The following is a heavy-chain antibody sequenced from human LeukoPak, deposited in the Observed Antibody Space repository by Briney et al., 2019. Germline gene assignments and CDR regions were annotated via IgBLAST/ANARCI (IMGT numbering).Heavy chain of an antibody. CDR2: IYYTGNT. V-gene: IGHV4-39*07. CDR3: ARFTSDKHYYYYYYMDV. D-gene: IGHD2-2*01. CDR1: GDSITGYY. Sequence: SETLSLTCSVSGDSITGYYWGWIRQPPGKGLEWIGNIYYTGNTYYNSSLKSRVTISLDTSKNQFSLKLSSVTAADTAVYYCARFTSDKHYYYYYYMDVWGKGTTVTVSS. J-gene: IGHJ6*03.